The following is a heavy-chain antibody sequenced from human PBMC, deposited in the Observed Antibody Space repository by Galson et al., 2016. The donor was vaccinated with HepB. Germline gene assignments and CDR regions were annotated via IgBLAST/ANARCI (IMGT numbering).Heavy chain of an antibody. V-gene: IGHV2-70*01. Sequence: PALVKPTQTVTLTCTFSGFSLSTRGMCVTWIRQHPGKALEWVALIDWDDVKYYSTPLRSNVTISKDTTKNRVVLTLTNVGPVDTGTYFCARTPDGGHFDYWGQGVPVTVSS. CDR3: ARTPDGGHFDY. CDR2: IDWDDVK. J-gene: IGHJ4*02. CDR1: GFSLSTRGMC. D-gene: IGHD3-10*01.